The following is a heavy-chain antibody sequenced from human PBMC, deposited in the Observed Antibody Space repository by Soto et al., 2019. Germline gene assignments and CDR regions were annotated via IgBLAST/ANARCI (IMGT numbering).Heavy chain of an antibody. J-gene: IGHJ5*02. V-gene: IGHV4-39*01. CDR1: GGSISTSSYF. D-gene: IGHD6-19*01. CDR3: ARLSGWSKNNYFDP. CDR2: ISYSGSS. Sequence: QVQLQESGPGLVKPSETLSLTCTVSGGSISTSSYFWGWIRQPPGQGLEWIGSISYSGSSYQNPSLKSRVTISVDTSKNQFSLKLSSVTAADTAVYYCARLSGWSKNNYFDPWGQGTLVTVSS.